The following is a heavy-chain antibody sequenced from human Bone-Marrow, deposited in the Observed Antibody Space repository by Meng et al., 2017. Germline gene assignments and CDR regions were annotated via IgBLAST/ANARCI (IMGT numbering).Heavy chain of an antibody. CDR2: IYPGDSDT. CDR1: GYSFTSYW. V-gene: IGHV5-51*01. Sequence: KVSCKGSGYSFTSYWIGWVRQMPGKGLEWMGIIYPGDSDTRYSPSFQGQVTISADKSISTAYLQWSSLKASGTAMYYCARQSYYDSSGYYYLFWGQGTLVTVSS. D-gene: IGHD3-22*01. J-gene: IGHJ4*02. CDR3: ARQSYYDSSGYYYLF.